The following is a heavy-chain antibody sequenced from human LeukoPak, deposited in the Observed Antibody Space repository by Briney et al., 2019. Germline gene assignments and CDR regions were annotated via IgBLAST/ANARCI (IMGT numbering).Heavy chain of an antibody. Sequence: SETLSLTCNVSGGSTNSRSYYWGWIRQSPGKGLEWIGSIYYSGSTYYNPSLKSRVTMSVDTSKNQFSLKLSSVTAADTAVYYCARQISSGWYGDYFDYWGQGTLVTVSS. CDR2: IYYSGST. J-gene: IGHJ4*02. V-gene: IGHV4-39*01. CDR1: GGSTNSRSYY. D-gene: IGHD6-19*01. CDR3: ARQISSGWYGDYFDY.